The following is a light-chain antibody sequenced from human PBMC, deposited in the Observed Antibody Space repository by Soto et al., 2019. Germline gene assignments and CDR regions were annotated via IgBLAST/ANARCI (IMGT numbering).Light chain of an antibody. Sequence: EIVMTQSPATLSVSPGERATLSCRASQSAGNFLAWYQQKPGQAPRLLIYYISTRATGIPARFSGSGSGTDFTLTISRLEPEDFAVYYCQQHGGSPITFGQGTRLEIK. J-gene: IGKJ5*01. CDR3: QQHGGSPIT. CDR1: QSAGNF. V-gene: IGKV3-20*01. CDR2: YIS.